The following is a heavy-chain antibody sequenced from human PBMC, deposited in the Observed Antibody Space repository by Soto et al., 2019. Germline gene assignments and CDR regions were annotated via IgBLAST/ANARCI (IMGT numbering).Heavy chain of an antibody. CDR3: ARDFRWQQLPWFDP. Sequence: QVQLVESGGGVVQPGRSLRLSCAASGLTFSSYGMHWVRQAPGKGLEWVAVIWYDGSNKYYADSVKGRFTISRDNSKNTLYLQMNSLRAEDTAVYYCARDFRWQQLPWFDPWGQGTLVTVSS. D-gene: IGHD6-13*01. CDR2: IWYDGSNK. J-gene: IGHJ5*02. CDR1: GLTFSSYG. V-gene: IGHV3-33*01.